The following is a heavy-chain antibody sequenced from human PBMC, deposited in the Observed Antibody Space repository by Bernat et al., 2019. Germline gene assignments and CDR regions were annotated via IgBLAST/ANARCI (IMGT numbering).Heavy chain of an antibody. V-gene: IGHV5-10-1*03. CDR3: ARHLGIVVVPAATNDAFDI. CDR1: GYSFTSYW. D-gene: IGHD2-2*01. J-gene: IGHJ3*02. CDR2: IDPSDSYT. Sequence: EVQLVQSGAEVKKPGVSLRISCKGSGYSFTSYWISWVRQMPGKGLEWMGRIDPSDSYTNYSPSFQGHVTISADKSISTAYLQWSSLKASDTAMYYCARHLGIVVVPAATNDAFDIWGQGTMVTVSS.